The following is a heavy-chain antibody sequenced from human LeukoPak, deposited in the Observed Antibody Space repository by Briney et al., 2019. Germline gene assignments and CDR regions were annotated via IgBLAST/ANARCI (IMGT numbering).Heavy chain of an antibody. J-gene: IGHJ5*02. D-gene: IGHD3-16*02. CDR3: AREYDYVWGSYRLGGNWFDP. V-gene: IGHV4-4*07. CDR1: GGSFSGYY. Sequence: PSETLSLTCAVYGGSFSGYYWSWIRQPAGKGLEWIGRIYTSGSTNYNPSLRSRVTMSVDTSKNQFSLKLSSVTAADTAVYYCAREYDYVWGSYRLGGNWFDPWGQGTLVTVSS. CDR2: IYTSGST.